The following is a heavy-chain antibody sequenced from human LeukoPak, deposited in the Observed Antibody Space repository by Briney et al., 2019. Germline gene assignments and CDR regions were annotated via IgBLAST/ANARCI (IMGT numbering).Heavy chain of an antibody. Sequence: GGSLRLSCAASGFTFSSYGMHWVRQAPGKGLEWVAFIRYDGSNKYYADSVKGRFTISRDNSKNTLYLQMNSLRAEDTAVYYCAREGYDSSGYTFDYWGQGTLVTVSS. CDR3: AREGYDSSGYTFDY. CDR1: GFTFSSYG. CDR2: IRYDGSNK. D-gene: IGHD3-22*01. J-gene: IGHJ4*02. V-gene: IGHV3-30*02.